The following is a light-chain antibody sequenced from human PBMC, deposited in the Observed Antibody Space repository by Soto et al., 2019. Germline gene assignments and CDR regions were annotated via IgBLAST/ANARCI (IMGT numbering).Light chain of an antibody. J-gene: IGLJ2*01. V-gene: IGLV2-14*01. CDR1: SSDVGGYNF. CDR3: TSYTSDYTLL. CDR2: EVS. Sequence: QSALTQSASVSGSPGQSITISCIGTSSDVGGYNFVSWYQQHPGKAPKVLIYEVSNRPSGVSNRFSGSKSGNTASLTISGLQAEDEADYYCTSYTSDYTLLFGGGTKVTVL.